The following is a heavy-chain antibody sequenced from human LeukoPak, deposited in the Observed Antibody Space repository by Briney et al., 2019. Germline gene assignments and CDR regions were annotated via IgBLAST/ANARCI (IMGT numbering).Heavy chain of an antibody. CDR1: GFTFSSYS. V-gene: IGHV3-48*01. D-gene: IGHD3-10*01. CDR3: AKTLPTFYGSGSYYKNPIDY. J-gene: IGHJ4*02. CDR2: ISSSSSSI. Sequence: GGSLRLSCAASGFTFSSYSMNWVRQAPGKGLEWVSYISSSSSSIYYADSVKGRFTISRDNAKNSLYLQMNSLRAEDTAVYYCAKTLPTFYGSGSYYKNPIDYWGQGTLVTVSS.